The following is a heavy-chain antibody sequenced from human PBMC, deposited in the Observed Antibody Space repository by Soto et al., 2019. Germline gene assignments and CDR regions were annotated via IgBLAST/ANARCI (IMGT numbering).Heavy chain of an antibody. CDR1: GFTVSNAW. D-gene: IGHD3-16*02. J-gene: IGHJ4*01. CDR3: TTGVVIPAPGGRDY. Sequence: EVQLVESGGGLVKPGGTLRLSCAASGFTVSNAWMSWVRQAPGKGLEWVGRIKSKVEGGTTDYAAPVKGRFTISRDASGNTLFLQMNSLKTEDTAVYYCTTGVVIPAPGGRDYSGHGTLVTVSS. V-gene: IGHV3-15*01. CDR2: IKSKVEGGTT.